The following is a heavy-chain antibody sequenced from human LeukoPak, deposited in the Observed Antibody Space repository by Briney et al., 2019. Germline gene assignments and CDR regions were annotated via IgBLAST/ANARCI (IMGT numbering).Heavy chain of an antibody. D-gene: IGHD2-21*02. J-gene: IGHJ4*02. V-gene: IGHV4-38-2*02. CDR1: GYSVSSGYY. CDR3: ARRAYCGGDCAVFDY. CDR2: IYHSGST. Sequence: PSETLSLTCTVSGYSVSSGYYWGWIRQPPGKGLEWIGSIYHSGSTYYNPSLKSRVTISVDTSKNQFSLKLSSVTAADTAVYYCARRAYCGGDCAVFDYWGQGTLVTVSS.